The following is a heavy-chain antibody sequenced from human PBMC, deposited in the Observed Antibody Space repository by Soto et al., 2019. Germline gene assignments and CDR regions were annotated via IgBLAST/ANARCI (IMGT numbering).Heavy chain of an antibody. CDR3: ARHLKVVVDENYYYYGMDV. D-gene: IGHD2-15*01. Sequence: QVQLVQSGAEVKKPGSSVKVSRKASGGTFSSFTISWVRQAPGQGLEWMGRIIPVLGTTNYAQKFQGRVTITADESTTTAYMELSSLRSEDTAVFYCARHLKVVVDENYYYYGMDVWGQGTTVTVSS. CDR2: IIPVLGTT. CDR1: GGTFSSFT. V-gene: IGHV1-69*12. J-gene: IGHJ6*02.